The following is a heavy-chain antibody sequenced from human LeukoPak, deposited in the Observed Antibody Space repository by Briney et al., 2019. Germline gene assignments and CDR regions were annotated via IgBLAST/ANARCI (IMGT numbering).Heavy chain of an antibody. V-gene: IGHV4-39*01. J-gene: IGHJ5*02. D-gene: IGHD3-10*01. CDR3: ARFLLWFGEVMNWFDP. Sequence: SETLSLTCTVSGGSISSSSYYWGWIRQPPGKGLEWIGSIYYSGSTYYNPSLKSRVTISVDTSKNQFSLKLSSVTAADTAVYYCARFLLWFGEVMNWFDPWGQGTLVTVSS. CDR1: GGSISSSSYY. CDR2: IYYSGST.